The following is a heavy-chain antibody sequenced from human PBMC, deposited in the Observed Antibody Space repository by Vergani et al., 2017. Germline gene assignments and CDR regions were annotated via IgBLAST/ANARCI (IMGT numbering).Heavy chain of an antibody. CDR1: GYTFTSYG. Sequence: QVQLVQSGAEVKKPGASVKVSCKASGYTFTSYGISWVRQAPGQGLEWIGWISAYNGNTNYAQKLQGRVTMTPDTSTSTAYMELRSLRSDDTAVYYCAAGGGSHGSSWTAARGYYYGMDVWGQGTTVTVSS. CDR3: AAGGGSHGSSWTAARGYYYGMDV. V-gene: IGHV1-18*01. CDR2: ISAYNGNT. D-gene: IGHD3/OR15-3a*01. J-gene: IGHJ6*02.